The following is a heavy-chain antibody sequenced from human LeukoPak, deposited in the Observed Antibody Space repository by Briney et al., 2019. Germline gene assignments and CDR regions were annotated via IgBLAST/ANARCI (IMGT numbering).Heavy chain of an antibody. V-gene: IGHV1-18*01. Sequence: GASVKVSCKTSGYTFTSYGISWVRQAPGQGLEWMGWISAYNGKTNYAQKFQGRVTMTTDASTSTAYMELRSLRSDDTAVYYCARDRTFSSSAADWFDPWSQGTLVTVSS. CDR3: ARDRTFSSSAADWFDP. CDR1: GYTFTSYG. D-gene: IGHD6-6*01. CDR2: ISAYNGKT. J-gene: IGHJ5*02.